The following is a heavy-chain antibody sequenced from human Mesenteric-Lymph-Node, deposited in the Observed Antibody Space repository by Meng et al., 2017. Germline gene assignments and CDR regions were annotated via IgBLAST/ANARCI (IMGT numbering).Heavy chain of an antibody. CDR3: VRDTRRGGGWFDP. D-gene: IGHD3-10*01. Sequence: QVQLQQWGAGLLKPSAPLSLPCAVSGDSITSGDYSWTWIRQPPGKGLEWIGYIYHGVNIYYTPSLRSRVTISVDKSRNQFSLKLTSVSAADTAVYYCVRDTRRGGGWFDPWGQGTLVTVSS. CDR2: IYHGVNI. J-gene: IGHJ5*02. CDR1: GDSITSGDYS. V-gene: IGHV4-30-2*01.